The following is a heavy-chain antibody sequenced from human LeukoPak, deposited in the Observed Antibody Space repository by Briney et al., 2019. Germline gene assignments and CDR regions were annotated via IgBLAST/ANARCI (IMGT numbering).Heavy chain of an antibody. Sequence: TGGSLRLSCAASGFIFSNYWMNWVRQAAGKGLEWVANIKEDGSEKYYVDSVKGRFTISRDNAKNSLYLQMNSLRAEDTAVYYCATWGRSWYYDYWGQGTLVTVSS. V-gene: IGHV3-7*01. D-gene: IGHD6-13*01. CDR2: IKEDGSEK. CDR1: GFIFSNYW. J-gene: IGHJ4*02. CDR3: ATWGRSWYYDY.